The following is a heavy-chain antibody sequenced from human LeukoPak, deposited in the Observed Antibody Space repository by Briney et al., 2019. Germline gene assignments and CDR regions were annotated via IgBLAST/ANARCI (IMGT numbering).Heavy chain of an antibody. J-gene: IGHJ4*02. V-gene: IGHV5-51*01. CDR3: ARLGYCTGGNCFYFFDY. D-gene: IGHD2-8*02. Sequence: GESLKISFKGSGYSFTTYWIGWVRQMPGKGLGGRGIIYPGDSDTRYSPSFQGQVTISADKSINTAYLRWSSLKASDTAMYYCARLGYCTGGNCFYFFDYWGQGTLLTVSS. CDR1: GYSFTTYW. CDR2: IYPGDSDT.